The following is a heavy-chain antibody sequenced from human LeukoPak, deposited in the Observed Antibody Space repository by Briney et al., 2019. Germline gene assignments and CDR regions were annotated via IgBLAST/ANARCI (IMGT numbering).Heavy chain of an antibody. D-gene: IGHD3-22*01. Sequence: GGSLRLSCAASGFTFSSYNMNWVRQAPGKGLEWVSSISSSSSYIYYADSVKGRFTISRDNAKNSLYLQMNSLRAEDTAVYYCARGIYYDTLPFDYWGQGTLVTVSS. CDR1: GFTFSSYN. V-gene: IGHV3-21*01. CDR3: ARGIYYDTLPFDY. CDR2: ISSSSSYI. J-gene: IGHJ4*02.